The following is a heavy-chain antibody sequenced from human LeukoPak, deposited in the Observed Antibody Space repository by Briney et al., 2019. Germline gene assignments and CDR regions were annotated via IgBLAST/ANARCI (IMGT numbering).Heavy chain of an antibody. CDR2: ISGYDGST. V-gene: IGHV3-23*01. CDR1: GFTFSSYA. D-gene: IGHD2-21*01. CDR3: AKDCGRDCYLSEY. J-gene: IGHJ4*02. Sequence: PGGSLRLSCSASGFTFSSYAMSWVRQAPGEGLGWVSSISGYDGSTYYADSVKGRFTISRDNSKNTLYLQINSLRAEDTAVYYCAKDCGRDCYLSEYWGQGTLVTVSS.